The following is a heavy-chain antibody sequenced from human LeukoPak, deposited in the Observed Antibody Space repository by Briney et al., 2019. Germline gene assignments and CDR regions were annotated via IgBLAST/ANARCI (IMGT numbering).Heavy chain of an antibody. CDR2: IYYSGST. CDR1: VGSVSSGSSY. V-gene: IGHV4-61*01. Sequence: PSETLSLTCTVSVGSVSSGSSYWSWIRQPPGKGLEYIGYIYYSGSTNYNPSLKRRATISVDTSKNQFSLKLSSLTAADTAVYYCARVDWIDSSRFYFNYWGQGTLVTVSS. D-gene: IGHD6-19*01. J-gene: IGHJ4*02. CDR3: ARVDWIDSSRFYFNY.